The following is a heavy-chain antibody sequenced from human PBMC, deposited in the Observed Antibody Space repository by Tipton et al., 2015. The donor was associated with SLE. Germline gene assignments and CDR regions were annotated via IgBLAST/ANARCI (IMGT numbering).Heavy chain of an antibody. CDR1: GGSFSGYY. Sequence: TLSLTCAVYGGSFSGYYWSWIRQPPGKGLEWIGEINHSGGTNYNPSLKSRVTISVDTSKNQFSLKLSSVTAADTAVYYCARMGGDIVVVTAASDAFDIWGQGTMVTVSS. CDR2: INHSGGT. CDR3: ARMGGDIVVVTAASDAFDI. J-gene: IGHJ3*02. D-gene: IGHD2-21*02. V-gene: IGHV4-34*01.